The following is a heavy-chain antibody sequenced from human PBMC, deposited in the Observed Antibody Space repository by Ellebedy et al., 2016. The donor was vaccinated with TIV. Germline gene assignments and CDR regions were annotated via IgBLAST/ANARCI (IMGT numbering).Heavy chain of an antibody. V-gene: IGHV1-2*04. CDR2: INPNSGDT. Sequence: ASVKVSXXASGYTFTDYYLHWVRQAPGQGLEWIGWINPNSGDTKYALRFRGWITMTRGTSISTAYMELSRPKSDDSAVYFCARQSYSGRHFDYWGQGTLVTVSS. D-gene: IGHD1-26*01. CDR1: GYTFTDYY. CDR3: ARQSYSGRHFDY. J-gene: IGHJ4*02.